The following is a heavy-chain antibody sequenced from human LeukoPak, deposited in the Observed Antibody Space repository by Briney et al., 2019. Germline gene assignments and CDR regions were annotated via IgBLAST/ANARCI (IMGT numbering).Heavy chain of an antibody. CDR2: INPNSGGT. CDR1: GYTLTGYY. CDR3: AREGIVVVPAGFDP. Sequence: ASVKVSCKASGYTLTGYYMHWVRQAPGQGLEWMGWINPNSGGTNYAQKFQGRVTMTRDTSISTAYMELSRLRSDDTAVYYCAREGIVVVPAGFDPWGQGTLVTVSS. J-gene: IGHJ5*02. D-gene: IGHD2-2*01. V-gene: IGHV1-2*02.